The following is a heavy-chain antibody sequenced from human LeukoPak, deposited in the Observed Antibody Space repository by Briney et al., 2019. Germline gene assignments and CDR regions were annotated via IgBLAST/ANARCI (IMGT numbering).Heavy chain of an antibody. D-gene: IGHD5-24*01. CDR3: ATDHSMANTAWWFDP. V-gene: IGHV1-46*01. CDR2: INPSGTAT. J-gene: IGHJ5*02. Sequence: ASVKVSCKASGYTITNNYMHWVRQAPGQGLEWMGVINPSGTATSSAQKFQGRITMSRDPCTSTVYMELSSLRSEDTAFYYCATDHSMANTAWWFDPWGQGPLVTVSS. CDR1: GYTITNNY.